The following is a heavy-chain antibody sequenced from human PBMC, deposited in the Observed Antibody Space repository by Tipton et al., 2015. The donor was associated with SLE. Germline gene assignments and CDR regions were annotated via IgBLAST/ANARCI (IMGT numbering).Heavy chain of an antibody. Sequence: QVQLVQSGAEVKKPGASVKVSCKASGYTFTSYGISWVRQAPGQGLEWMGWISAYNGNTNYAQKLQGRVTMTTDTSTSTAYMELRSLRSDDTAVYYCARDWIGYSSPGAQYYFDYWGQGTLVTVSS. J-gene: IGHJ4*02. CDR3: ARDWIGYSSPGAQYYFDY. V-gene: IGHV1-18*01. CDR2: ISAYNGNT. CDR1: GYTFTSYG. D-gene: IGHD6-13*01.